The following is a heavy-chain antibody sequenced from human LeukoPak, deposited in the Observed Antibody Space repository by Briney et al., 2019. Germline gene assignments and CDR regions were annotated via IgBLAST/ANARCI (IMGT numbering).Heavy chain of an antibody. V-gene: IGHV1-18*01. D-gene: IGHD1-14*01. CDR3: ARDRNQAFDF. CDR1: GYTFTING. CDR2: ISANSGNT. Sequence: GASVKVSCKASGYTFTINGISWVRQAPGQGLEWMGWISANSGNTNYAQTHQGRVTMTTDTSTTTAYMELRSLTSDETAVYYCARDRNQAFDFWGQGTMVTVSS. J-gene: IGHJ3*01.